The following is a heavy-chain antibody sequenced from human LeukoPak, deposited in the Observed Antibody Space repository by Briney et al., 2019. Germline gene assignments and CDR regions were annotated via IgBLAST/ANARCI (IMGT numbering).Heavy chain of an antibody. CDR2: INPSGGST. CDR3: AGSSGGTAFDI. D-gene: IGHD1-1*01. CDR1: GYTFTSYY. V-gene: IGHV1-46*01. Sequence: ASVKVSCKASGYTFTSYYMHWVRQAPGQGLEWMGIINPSGGSTSYAQKFQGRVTMTRDTSTSTVYMGLSSLRSEDTAVYYCAGSSGGTAFDIWGQGTMVTVSS. J-gene: IGHJ3*02.